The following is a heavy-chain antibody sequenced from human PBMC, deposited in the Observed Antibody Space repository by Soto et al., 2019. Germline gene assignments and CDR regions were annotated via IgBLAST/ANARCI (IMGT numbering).Heavy chain of an antibody. CDR2: IGTAGDT. Sequence: EVQLVESGGGLVQPGGSLRLSCAASGFTFSSYDMHWVRQATGKGLEWVSAIGTAGDTYYPGSVKGRFTISRENAKNSLYLQMNSLRADDTAVYYCARGAYDSSGYYEDLEYFQHWGQGTLVTVSS. D-gene: IGHD3-22*01. J-gene: IGHJ1*01. CDR3: ARGAYDSSGYYEDLEYFQH. CDR1: GFTFSSYD. V-gene: IGHV3-13*01.